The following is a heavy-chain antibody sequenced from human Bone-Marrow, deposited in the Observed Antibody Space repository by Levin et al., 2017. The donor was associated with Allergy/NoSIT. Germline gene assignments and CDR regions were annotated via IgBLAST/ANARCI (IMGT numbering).Heavy chain of an antibody. J-gene: IGHJ4*02. D-gene: IGHD5-24*01. Sequence: GESLKISCAASGFIFAGSTLHWVRQASGKGLEWVGQIRSRADNYATAYATSVKGSFTISRDDSLNMTFLQMNSLKTEDTAVYYCTDGYNFYWGQGTLVTVSS. CDR3: TDGYNFY. CDR2: IRSRADNYAT. V-gene: IGHV3-73*01. CDR1: GFIFAGST.